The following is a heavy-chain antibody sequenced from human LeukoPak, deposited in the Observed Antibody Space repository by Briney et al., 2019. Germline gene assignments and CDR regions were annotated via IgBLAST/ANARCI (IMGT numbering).Heavy chain of an antibody. CDR2: ISGSGGST. CDR3: AKDLSRRGYYFDY. J-gene: IGHJ4*02. Sequence: GGSLRLSCATSGYIFSTFGMSWVRQAPGKGLEWVSAISGSGGSTYYADSVKGRFTISRDNSKNTLYLQMNSLRAEDTAVYYCAKDLSRRGYYFDYWGQGTLVTVSS. CDR1: GYIFSTFG. V-gene: IGHV3-23*01.